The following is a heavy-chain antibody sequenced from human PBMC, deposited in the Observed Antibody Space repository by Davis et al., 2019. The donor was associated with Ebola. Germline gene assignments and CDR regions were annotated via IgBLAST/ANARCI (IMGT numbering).Heavy chain of an antibody. V-gene: IGHV3-33*01. CDR2: IWYDGSNE. CDR1: GFTFNNYG. Sequence: GESLKISCAASGFTFNNYGMHWVRQAPGKGLEWVAVIWYDGSNEHYIDSVKGRFTISRDNSKDTLYLHMNRLRVEDTAVYYCTRDDPYCSKGTCLADLFDVWGQGTMVTVSS. J-gene: IGHJ3*01. CDR3: TRDDPYCSKGTCLADLFDV. D-gene: IGHD2-2*01.